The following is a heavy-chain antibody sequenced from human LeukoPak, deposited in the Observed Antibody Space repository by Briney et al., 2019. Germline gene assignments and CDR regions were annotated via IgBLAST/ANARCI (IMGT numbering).Heavy chain of an antibody. J-gene: IGHJ4*02. Sequence: GGSLRLSCVGTGFSFSSFSMNWVRQAPGKGLEWVATISGSGTYYLDSVKGRFTISRDDFRSTVYLQMNSLRADDTALYYCARGHYYDNSGYPGSYWGQGTLVTVSS. CDR1: GFSFSSFS. CDR2: ISGSGT. V-gene: IGHV3-23*01. CDR3: ARGHYYDNSGYPGSY. D-gene: IGHD3-22*01.